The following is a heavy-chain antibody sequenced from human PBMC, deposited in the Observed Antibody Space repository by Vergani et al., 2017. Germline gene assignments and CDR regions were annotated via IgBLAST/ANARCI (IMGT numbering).Heavy chain of an antibody. CDR2: ISSSSSYI. D-gene: IGHD2-15*01. J-gene: IGHJ6*02. V-gene: IGHV3-21*01. CDR3: ARDFVVVVWGYGMDV. Sequence: EVQLVESGGGLVKPGGSLRLSCAASGFTFSSYSMNWVRQAPGKGLEWVSSISSSSSYIYYADSVKGRFTISRDNAKNSLYLQMNRLRAEDTAVYYCARDFVVVVWGYGMDVWGQGTTVTVSS. CDR1: GFTFSSYS.